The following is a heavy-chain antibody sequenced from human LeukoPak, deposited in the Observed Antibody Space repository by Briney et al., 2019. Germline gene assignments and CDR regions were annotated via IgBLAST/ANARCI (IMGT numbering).Heavy chain of an antibody. CDR1: GFTFSSYS. Sequence: GGSLRLSCAASGFTFSSYSMNWVRQAPGKGLEGVAVIWYDGSNKYYAESVKGRFTISRDNSKNTLYLQMNSLRAEDTAVYYCARGHYDRVRGVINYYYYGMDVWGQGTTVTVSS. J-gene: IGHJ6*02. V-gene: IGHV3-33*08. CDR2: IWYDGSNK. D-gene: IGHD3-10*01. CDR3: ARGHYDRVRGVINYYYYGMDV.